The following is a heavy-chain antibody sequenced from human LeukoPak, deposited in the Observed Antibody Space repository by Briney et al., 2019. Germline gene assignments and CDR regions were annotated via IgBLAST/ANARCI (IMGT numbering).Heavy chain of an antibody. CDR2: INHSGST. CDR1: GGSFSGYY. J-gene: IGHJ6*03. CDR3: ARGILMVYATFYYYYYMDV. D-gene: IGHD2-8*01. V-gene: IGHV4-34*01. Sequence: SETLSLTCAVYGGSFSGYYWSWIRQPPGKGLEWIGEINHSGSTNYNPSLKSRVTISVDTSKNQFSLKLSSVTAADTAVYYCARGILMVYATFYYYYYMDVWGKGTTVTVSS.